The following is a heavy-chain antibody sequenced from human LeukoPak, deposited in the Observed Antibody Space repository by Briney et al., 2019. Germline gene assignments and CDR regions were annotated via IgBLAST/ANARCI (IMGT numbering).Heavy chain of an antibody. V-gene: IGHV3-23*01. Sequence: GGSLRLSFAASGFTFSSYAMSWVRQAPGKGLEWVSSISGSGGSTYYADSVKGRFSISRDNSRNTLYLQMNSLRAEDTAVYYCAKDSYASGRNYYFDCWGQGTLVTVSS. J-gene: IGHJ4*02. CDR2: ISGSGGST. CDR3: AKDSYASGRNYYFDC. CDR1: GFTFSSYA. D-gene: IGHD3-10*01.